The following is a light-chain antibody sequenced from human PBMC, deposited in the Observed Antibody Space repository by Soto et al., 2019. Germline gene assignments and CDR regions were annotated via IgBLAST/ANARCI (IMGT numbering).Light chain of an antibody. CDR2: VKSDGSH. Sequence: QPVLTQSPSASASLGASVKLTCTLSSRHSRYAIAWHQQQPEKCPRYLMTVKSDGSHNKGDGITDSVSGSSSGAERYLPTSRPQLEDEADYSCQNWGAGIRVFGGGTKRTVL. CDR3: QNWGAGIRV. J-gene: IGLJ2*01. V-gene: IGLV4-69*01. CDR1: SRHSRYA.